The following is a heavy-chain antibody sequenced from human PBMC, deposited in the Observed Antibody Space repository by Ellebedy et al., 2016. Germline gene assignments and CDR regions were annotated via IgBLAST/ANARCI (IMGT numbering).Heavy chain of an antibody. CDR3: ARRGIGPAATFDY. J-gene: IGHJ4*02. CDR1: GYSFTSYW. CDR2: IDPSDSYT. V-gene: IGHV5-10-1*01. Sequence: GGSLRLSXKGSGYSFTSYWIGWVRQMPGKGLEWMGRIDPSDSYTNYSPSFQGHVTISADKSISTAYLQWSSLKASDTAMYYCARRGIGPAATFDYWGQGTLVTVSS. D-gene: IGHD2-2*01.